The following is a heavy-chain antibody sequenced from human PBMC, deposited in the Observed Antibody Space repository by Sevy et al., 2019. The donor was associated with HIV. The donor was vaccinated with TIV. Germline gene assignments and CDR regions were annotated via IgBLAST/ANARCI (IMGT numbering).Heavy chain of an antibody. Sequence: GGSLRLSCAASGFTFSSYAMSWVRQAPGKGLEWVSAISGSGGSTYYAESVKGRFTISRNNSKNTLYLQMNSLRAEDTAVYYCAKDQAGYYDFWSGYYRYRMDAFDIWGQGTMVTVSS. J-gene: IGHJ3*02. CDR2: ISGSGGST. V-gene: IGHV3-23*01. D-gene: IGHD3-3*01. CDR1: GFTFSSYA. CDR3: AKDQAGYYDFWSGYYRYRMDAFDI.